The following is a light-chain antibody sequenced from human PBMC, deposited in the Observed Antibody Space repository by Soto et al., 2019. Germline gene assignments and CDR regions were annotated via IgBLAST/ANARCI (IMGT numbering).Light chain of an antibody. CDR3: QQRSNWPPWT. Sequence: EIVLTQSPATLSLSRGERDTLSCRASQSVSSYLAWYQQKPGQAPRLLIYDASNRATGIPARFSGSGSGTDFTLTISSLEPEDFAVYYCQQRSNWPPWTFGQGTKVDIK. CDR2: DAS. J-gene: IGKJ1*01. V-gene: IGKV3-11*01. CDR1: QSVSSY.